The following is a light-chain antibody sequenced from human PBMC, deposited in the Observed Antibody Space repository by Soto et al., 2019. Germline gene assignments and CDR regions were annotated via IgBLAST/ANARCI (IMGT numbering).Light chain of an antibody. CDR1: QSISSF. Sequence: DIQMTQSPSSLSASVGDRITITCRASQSISSFLQWYQQKPGKAPKLLIYSASSLQSGVPSRFSGSGSGTDFTLLINNLQPEDFATYYCQQSYSSPPITFGQGTRLEIK. CDR2: SAS. J-gene: IGKJ5*01. CDR3: QQSYSSPPIT. V-gene: IGKV1-39*01.